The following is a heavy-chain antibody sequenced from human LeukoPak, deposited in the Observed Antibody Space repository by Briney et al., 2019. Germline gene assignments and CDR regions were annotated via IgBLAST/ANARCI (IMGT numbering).Heavy chain of an antibody. J-gene: IGHJ3*02. D-gene: IGHD1-26*01. V-gene: IGHV4-59*01. CDR2: IYYSGST. CDR1: GGSISSYY. Sequence: SEALSLTCTVSGGSISSYYWSWIRQPPGKGLEWTGYIYYSGSTNYNPSLKSRVTISVDTSKNQFSLKLSSVTAADTAVYYCARDPSPSIVGATRDAFDIWGQGTMVTVSS. CDR3: ARDPSPSIVGATRDAFDI.